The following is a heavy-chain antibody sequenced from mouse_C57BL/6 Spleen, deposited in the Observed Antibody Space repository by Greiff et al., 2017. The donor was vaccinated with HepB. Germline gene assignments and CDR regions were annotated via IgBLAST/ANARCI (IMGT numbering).Heavy chain of an antibody. CDR2: IDPETGGT. D-gene: IGHD1-1*01. Sequence: QVQLKESGAELVRPGASVTLSCKASGYTFTDYEMHWVKQTPVHGLEWIGAIDPETGGTAYNQKFKGKAILTADKSSSTAYMELRSLTSEDSAVYYCTRGITTVVAKNFDVWGTGTTVTVSS. CDR3: TRGITTVVAKNFDV. V-gene: IGHV1-15*01. J-gene: IGHJ1*03. CDR1: GYTFTDYE.